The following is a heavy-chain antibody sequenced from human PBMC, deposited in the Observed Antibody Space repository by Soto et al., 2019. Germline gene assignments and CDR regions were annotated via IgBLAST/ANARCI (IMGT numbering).Heavy chain of an antibody. J-gene: IGHJ4*02. D-gene: IGHD6-6*01. V-gene: IGHV3-15*01. Sequence: EVQLLESGGGLVEPGGSLRLSCAASGFIFSNAWLSWVRQAPGKGLEWVGRIKSKTDGGTTDYGAAVKGRFTISRDDSKNTMYLQMDCLNTEDTAVYYCATGLSSSSDGWGQGTLVTVSS. CDR2: IKSKTDGGTT. CDR3: ATGLSSSSDG. CDR1: GFIFSNAW.